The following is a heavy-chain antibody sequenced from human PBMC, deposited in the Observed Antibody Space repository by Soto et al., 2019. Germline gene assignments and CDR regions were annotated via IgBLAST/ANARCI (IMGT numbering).Heavy chain of an antibody. CDR2: IYYSGST. Sequence: PSETLSRTCTVSGGSISSYYWSWIRQPPGKGLEWIGYIYYSGSTNYNPSLKSRVTISVDTSKNQFSLKLSSVTAADTAVYYCARLVWSYGTWFDPWGQGTLVTVSS. J-gene: IGHJ5*02. CDR1: GGSISSYY. V-gene: IGHV4-59*08. CDR3: ARLVWSYGTWFDP. D-gene: IGHD5-18*01.